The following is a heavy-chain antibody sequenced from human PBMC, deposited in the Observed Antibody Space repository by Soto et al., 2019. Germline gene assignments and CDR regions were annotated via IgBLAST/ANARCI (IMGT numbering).Heavy chain of an antibody. CDR2: ISGSGGST. D-gene: IGHD3-9*01. CDR3: AKDSNYDILTGYLGWFDP. J-gene: IGHJ5*02. Sequence: GGSLRLSCAASGFTFSSYAMSWVRQAPGKGLEWVSAISGSGGSTYYADSVKGRFTISRDNSKNTLYLQMNSLRAEDTAVYYCAKDSNYDILTGYLGWFDPWGQGTLVTVSS. CDR1: GFTFSSYA. V-gene: IGHV3-23*01.